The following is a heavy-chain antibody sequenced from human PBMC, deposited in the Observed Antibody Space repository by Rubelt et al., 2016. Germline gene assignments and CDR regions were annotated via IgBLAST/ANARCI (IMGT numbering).Heavy chain of an antibody. CDR2: INTNTGNP. D-gene: IGHD3-22*01. CDR1: GYTFTSYY. J-gene: IGHJ4*02. V-gene: IGHV7-4-1*02. Sequence: QVQLVQSGAEVKKPGASVKVSCKASGYTFTSYYMHWVRQAPGQGLEWMGWINTNTGNPTYAQGFTGRFVFSLDTSVGTAYLQISSLKAEDTAVYYCARAYYYDSSALTWAFDYWGQGTLVTVSS. CDR3: ARAYYYDSSALTWAFDY.